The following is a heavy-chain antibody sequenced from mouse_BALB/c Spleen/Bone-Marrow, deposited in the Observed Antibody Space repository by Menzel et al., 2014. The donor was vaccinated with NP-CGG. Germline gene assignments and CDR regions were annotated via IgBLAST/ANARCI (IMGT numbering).Heavy chain of an antibody. D-gene: IGHD1-1*01. CDR2: IDPANGNT. V-gene: IGHV14-3*02. CDR3: ARYYYGSSLFAY. CDR1: GFNIKDTF. J-gene: IGHJ3*01. Sequence: VYVKQSGAELVKPWASVKLSCTASGFNIKDTFMYWVKQRPEQGLEWIGRIDPANGNTKYDPKFQDKATITADTSSNTAYLQLSSLTSEDTAVYYCARYYYGSSLFAYLGQGTLVTVSA.